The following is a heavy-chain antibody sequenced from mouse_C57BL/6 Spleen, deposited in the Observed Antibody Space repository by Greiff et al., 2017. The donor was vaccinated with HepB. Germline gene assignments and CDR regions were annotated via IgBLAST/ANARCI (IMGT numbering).Heavy chain of an antibody. CDR3: ARGGRTARAIFDY. V-gene: IGHV5-17*01. J-gene: IGHJ2*01. D-gene: IGHD3-1*01. CDR2: ISSGSSTI. Sequence: DVKLVESGGGLVKPGGSLKLSCAASGFTFSDYGMHWVRQAPEKGLEWVAYISSGSSTIYYADTVKGRFTISRDNAKNTLFLQMTSLRSEDTAMYYCARGGRTARAIFDYWGQGTTLTVSS. CDR1: GFTFSDYG.